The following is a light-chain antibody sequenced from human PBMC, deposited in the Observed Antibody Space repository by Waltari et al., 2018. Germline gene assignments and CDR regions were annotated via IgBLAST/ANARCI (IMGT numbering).Light chain of an antibody. CDR1: SRDVGIYTR. CDR3: SSYAGSSKGV. CDR2: AVS. J-gene: IGLJ2*01. V-gene: IGLV2-23*02. Sequence: QSALTQPASVSGSPGQSITISCTGTSRDVGIYTRVSWYQQHPGKAPKLMIYAVSKRPSGVSDRFSGSKSGDMASLTISGLQPEDEAEYFCSSYAGSSKGVFGGGTKVTVL.